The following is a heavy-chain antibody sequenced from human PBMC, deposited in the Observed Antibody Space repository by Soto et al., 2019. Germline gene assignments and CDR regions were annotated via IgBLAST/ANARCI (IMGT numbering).Heavy chain of an antibody. CDR1: GFTFSSYD. CDR3: ARGLGYYYYYGMDV. CDR2: IGTAGDT. D-gene: IGHD7-27*01. Sequence: GGSLRLSCAASGFTFSSYDMHWVRQATGKGLEWVSAIGTAGDTYYPGSVKGRFTISRENAKNSLYLQMNSLRAGDTAVYYCARGLGYYYYYGMDVWGQGTTVTVSS. J-gene: IGHJ6*02. V-gene: IGHV3-13*01.